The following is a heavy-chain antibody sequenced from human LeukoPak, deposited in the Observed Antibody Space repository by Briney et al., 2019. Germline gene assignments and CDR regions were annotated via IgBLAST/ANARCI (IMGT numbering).Heavy chain of an antibody. CDR3: ARDRGIAAAGTTSDY. Sequence: GGSLRLSCAASGFTFSSYSMNWVRQAPGKGLEWVSSISSSSSYIYYADSVKGRFTISRDNAKNPLYLQMNSLRAEDTAVYYCARDRGIAAAGTTSDYWGQGTLVTVSS. J-gene: IGHJ4*02. CDR2: ISSSSSYI. CDR1: GFTFSSYS. V-gene: IGHV3-21*01. D-gene: IGHD6-13*01.